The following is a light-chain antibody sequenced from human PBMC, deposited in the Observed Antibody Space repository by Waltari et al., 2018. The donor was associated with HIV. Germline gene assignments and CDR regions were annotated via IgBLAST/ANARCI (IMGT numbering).Light chain of an antibody. V-gene: IGLV3-25*03. CDR3: QSSDTSGTSVI. CDR2: KDN. CDR1: SLSKQY. J-gene: IGLJ2*01. Sequence: SSDLTQPPSVSVSPGQTATITSPGDSLSKQYTSCYKQRPGQAPALLISKDNKRPSGIPERFSGSTSGTTVTLAISRVQPDDEADYYCQSSDTSGTSVIFGGGTKLTVL.